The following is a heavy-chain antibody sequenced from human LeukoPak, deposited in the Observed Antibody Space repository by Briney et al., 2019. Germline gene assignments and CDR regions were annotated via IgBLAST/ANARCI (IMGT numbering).Heavy chain of an antibody. J-gene: IGHJ3*02. V-gene: IGHV3-11*04. Sequence: GGSLRLSCAASGFTFGDCFMSWIRQAPGKGLEWVSYISSSGSTIYYADSMKGRFTISRDNAKNSLYLQMNSLRAEDTAVYYCARSRGYYNAFDIWGQGTVVTVSS. CDR2: ISSSGSTI. CDR1: GFTFGDCF. D-gene: IGHD3-22*01. CDR3: ARSRGYYNAFDI.